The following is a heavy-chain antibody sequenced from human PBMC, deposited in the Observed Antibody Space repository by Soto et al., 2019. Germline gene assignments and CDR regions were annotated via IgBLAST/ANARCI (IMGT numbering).Heavy chain of an antibody. CDR2: FDPEDGET. CDR1: GYTLTELS. Sequence: ASVKVSCKVSGYTLTELSMHWVRQAPGKGLGWMGGFDPEDGETIYAQKFQGRVTMTEDTSTDTAYMELSSLRSEDTAVYYCATDLGITMVRGVHYGMDVWGQGTTVTVSS. J-gene: IGHJ6*02. CDR3: ATDLGITMVRGVHYGMDV. V-gene: IGHV1-24*01. D-gene: IGHD3-10*01.